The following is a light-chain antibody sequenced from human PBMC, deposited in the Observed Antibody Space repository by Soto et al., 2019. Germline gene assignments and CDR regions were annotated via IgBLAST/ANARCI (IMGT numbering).Light chain of an antibody. V-gene: IGKV1-5*01. CDR3: QQYNSYRWT. CDR2: DAS. J-gene: IGKJ1*01. CDR1: QNIRSR. Sequence: IQMTQSPSTLSASVGDRVTITCRASQNIRSRLAWFQQKPGKAPNLLIYDASSLESGVPSRFSGCGSGTEFTLTISSLQPDDFATYYCQQYNSYRWTFGQGTKVDIK.